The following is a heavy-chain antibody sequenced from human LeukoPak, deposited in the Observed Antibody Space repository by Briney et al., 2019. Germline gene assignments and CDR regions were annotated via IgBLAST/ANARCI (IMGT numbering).Heavy chain of an antibody. CDR1: GGSISSYY. D-gene: IGHD2/OR15-2a*01. Sequence: SETLSLTCTVSGGSISSYYWSWIRQPPGKGLEWIGYINYSGSTNYNPSLKSRVTISVDTSKNQFSLKLSSVTAADTAVYYCARSNSPRGAFDIWGQGTMVTVSS. CDR2: INYSGST. CDR3: ARSNSPRGAFDI. J-gene: IGHJ3*02. V-gene: IGHV4-59*01.